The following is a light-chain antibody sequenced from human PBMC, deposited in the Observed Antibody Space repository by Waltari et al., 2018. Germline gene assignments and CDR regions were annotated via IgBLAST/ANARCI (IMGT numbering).Light chain of an antibody. CDR3: QQYTTRPLT. CDR1: QSVSSK. J-gene: IGKJ4*01. V-gene: IGKV3-15*01. Sequence: EIVMTPSPGTLSVSPGEGATLPCRASQSVSSKVAWYQQRPGQAPRLLIFGASTRATGIPARFSGSESGTEFTLTISSLQSEDSGVYFCQQYTTRPLTFGGGTKVEI. CDR2: GAS.